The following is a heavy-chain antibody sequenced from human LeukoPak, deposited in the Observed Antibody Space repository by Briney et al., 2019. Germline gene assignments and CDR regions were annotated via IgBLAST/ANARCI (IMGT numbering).Heavy chain of an antibody. V-gene: IGHV3-21*01. D-gene: IGHD6-25*01. Sequence: KTGGSLRLSCAASGFTFTDYSMTWVRQAPGKGLKWVSSISTVSTYKFYSDSVKGRFTISRDNAKNILYLQMSSLSAEDTGVYYCARDGSGFYLYYYMDVWGRGTPVTVSS. J-gene: IGHJ6*03. CDR1: GFTFTDYS. CDR3: ARDGSGFYLYYYMDV. CDR2: ISTVSTYK.